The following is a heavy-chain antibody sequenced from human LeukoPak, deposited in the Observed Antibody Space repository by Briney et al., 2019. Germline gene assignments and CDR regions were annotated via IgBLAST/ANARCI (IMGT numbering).Heavy chain of an antibody. V-gene: IGHV4-39*07. CDR2: IYYSGST. CDR1: GGSISSSSYY. D-gene: IGHD3-22*01. Sequence: PSETLSLTCTVSGGSISSSSYYWGWIRQPPGKGLEWIGSIYYSGSTYYNPSLRSRVTISVDTSKNQFSLKLSSVTAADTAVYYCARVSIRTMIVNYYYFDYWGQGTLVTVSS. J-gene: IGHJ4*02. CDR3: ARVSIRTMIVNYYYFDY.